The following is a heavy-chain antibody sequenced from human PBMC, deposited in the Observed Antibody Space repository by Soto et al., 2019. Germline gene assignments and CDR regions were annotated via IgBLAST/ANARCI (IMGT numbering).Heavy chain of an antibody. D-gene: IGHD2-2*01. V-gene: IGHV1-69*02. CDR1: GGTFSTYS. Sequence: QVQLVQSGAEVQKPGSSVNVSCKASGGTFSTYSIGWVRQAPGQGLEWMGRIIPILGVVDYAEKFQDRVTITADRSTNTAYMGLSSLRSDDTAVYYCARGFAVVPAPDTGLNWFDPWGQGTLVTVSS. J-gene: IGHJ5*02. CDR3: ARGFAVVPAPDTGLNWFDP. CDR2: IIPILGVV.